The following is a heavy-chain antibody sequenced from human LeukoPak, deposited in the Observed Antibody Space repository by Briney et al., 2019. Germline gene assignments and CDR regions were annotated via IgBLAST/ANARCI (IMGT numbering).Heavy chain of an antibody. CDR2: INHSGST. Sequence: SETLSLTCAVYGGSFSGYYWSWIRQPPGKGLEWIGEINHSGSTNYNPSLKSRLTISVDTSKNQFSLKLSSGTAADTAVYYCAIAPRVCGGRYFAYWGQGTLVTVSS. V-gene: IGHV4-34*01. CDR3: AIAPRVCGGRYFAY. CDR1: GGSFSGYY. J-gene: IGHJ4*02. D-gene: IGHD4-23*01.